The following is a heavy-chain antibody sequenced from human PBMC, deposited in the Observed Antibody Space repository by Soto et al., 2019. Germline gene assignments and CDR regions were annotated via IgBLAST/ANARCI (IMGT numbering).Heavy chain of an antibody. V-gene: IGHV3-7*03. J-gene: IGHJ5*02. Sequence: GGSLRLSCAASGFTFSSYWMSWVRQAPGKGLEWVANIKQDGSEKYYVDSVKGRFTISRDNAKNSLYLQMNSLRAEDTAVYYCARTYYYDSSGYSNWFDPWGQGTLVTVS. CDR2: IKQDGSEK. CDR1: GFTFSSYW. CDR3: ARTYYYDSSGYSNWFDP. D-gene: IGHD3-22*01.